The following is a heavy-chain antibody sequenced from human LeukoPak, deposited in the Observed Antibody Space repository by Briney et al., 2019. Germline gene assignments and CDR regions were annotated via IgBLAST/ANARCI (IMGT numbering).Heavy chain of an antibody. V-gene: IGHV4-34*01. CDR2: INHSGST. Sequence: SETLSLTCAVYGGSFSGYYWSWIRQPPGKGLEWIGEINHSGSTNYNPSLKSRVTISVDTSKNQFSLKLSSVTAADTAVYYCASRYDYSNYIDYWGQGTLVTVSS. D-gene: IGHD4-11*01. CDR3: ASRYDYSNYIDY. CDR1: GGSFSGYY. J-gene: IGHJ4*02.